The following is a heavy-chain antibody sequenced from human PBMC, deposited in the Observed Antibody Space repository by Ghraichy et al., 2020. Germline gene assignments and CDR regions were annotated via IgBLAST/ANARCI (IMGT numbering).Heavy chain of an antibody. Sequence: SETLSLTCTVSGGSISSSSYYWGWIRQPPGKGLEWIGSIYYSGSTYYNPSLKSRVTISVDTSKNQFSLKLSSVTAADTAVYYCARDNHDFWSGYYIDYWGQGTLVTVSS. V-gene: IGHV4-39*07. CDR1: GGSISSSSYY. CDR2: IYYSGST. J-gene: IGHJ4*02. CDR3: ARDNHDFWSGYYIDY. D-gene: IGHD3-3*01.